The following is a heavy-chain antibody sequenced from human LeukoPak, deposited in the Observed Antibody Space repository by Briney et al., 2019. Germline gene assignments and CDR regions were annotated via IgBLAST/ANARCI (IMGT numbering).Heavy chain of an antibody. CDR3: ARQLVVKNFDY. Sequence: PGGSLRLSCAASGFTFSSYIMNWVRQAPGKGLEWVSSISSSNSYIYYADSVKGRFTISRDNAKNSLYLQMNSLRAEDTAVYYCARQLVVKNFDYWGQGTLVTVSS. V-gene: IGHV3-21*01. CDR1: GFTFSSYI. J-gene: IGHJ4*02. D-gene: IGHD3-22*01. CDR2: ISSSNSYI.